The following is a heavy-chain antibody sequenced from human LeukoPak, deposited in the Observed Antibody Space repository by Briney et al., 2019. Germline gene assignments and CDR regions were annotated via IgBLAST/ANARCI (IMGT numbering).Heavy chain of an antibody. Sequence: GGSLRLSCVASGFPLTDNYVSWVRRAPGKGLEWVSVIYSGGTTYYTDSVKGRFSISRDISKNTVYLQMSSLRGQDTAVYYCARETRWGAPQDYWGQGTLVTVSS. J-gene: IGHJ4*02. D-gene: IGHD1-26*01. V-gene: IGHV3-66*02. CDR1: GFPLTDNY. CDR3: ARETRWGAPQDY. CDR2: IYSGGTT.